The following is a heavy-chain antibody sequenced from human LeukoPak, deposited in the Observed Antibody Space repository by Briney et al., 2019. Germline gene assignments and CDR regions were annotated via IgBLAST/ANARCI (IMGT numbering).Heavy chain of an antibody. D-gene: IGHD3-22*01. J-gene: IGHJ1*01. CDR3: ARDGGDSTGYYYDSSGYYGH. V-gene: IGHV4-4*07. CDR2: IYTSGST. Sequence: SETLSLTCTVSGGSISSYYWSWIRQPAGKGLEWIGRIYTSGSTNYNPSLKSRVTMSVDTSKNQFSLKLSSVTAADTAVYYCARDGGDSTGYYYDSSGYYGHWGQGTLVTVSS. CDR1: GGSISSYY.